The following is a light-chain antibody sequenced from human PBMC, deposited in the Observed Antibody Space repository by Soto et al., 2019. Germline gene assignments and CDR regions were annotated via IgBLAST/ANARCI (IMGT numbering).Light chain of an antibody. V-gene: IGKV1-5*03. CDR2: KAS. J-gene: IGKJ1*01. Sequence: DIQMTQSPSTLSASVGDRVTITCRASQSISSWLAWYQQKPGKAPKLLIYKASSLESGVPSRFSGSGSGTEFTLTISSLQPDDFATYYCQQYNSYSPPWTFAQGTKVEIK. CDR1: QSISSW. CDR3: QQYNSYSPPWT.